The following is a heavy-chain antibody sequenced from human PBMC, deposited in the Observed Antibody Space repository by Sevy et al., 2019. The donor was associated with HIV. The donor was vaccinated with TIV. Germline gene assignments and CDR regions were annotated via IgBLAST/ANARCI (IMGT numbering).Heavy chain of an antibody. CDR3: ARAPDIGGYYVY. CDR2: IYSGGST. D-gene: IGHD3-22*01. Sequence: GGSLRLSCAASGLTVSSNYMSWVRQAPGKGLEWVSVIYSGGSTYYADSVKGRFTISRDNSKNTLYLQMNSLRAEDTAVYYCARAPDIGGYYVYWGQGTLVTVSS. J-gene: IGHJ4*02. V-gene: IGHV3-53*01. CDR1: GLTVSSNY.